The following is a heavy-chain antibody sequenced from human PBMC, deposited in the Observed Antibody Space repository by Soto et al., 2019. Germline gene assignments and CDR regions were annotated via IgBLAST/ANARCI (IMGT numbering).Heavy chain of an antibody. D-gene: IGHD2-2*01. CDR2: SSGSGGST. Sequence: EVQLLESGGGLVQPGGSLRLSCAASGFTFSSYAMSWVRQAPGKGLEWVSSSSGSGGSTYYADSVKGRFTISRDNSKNPLYLQINSLRAEDTALYYCAKDASSGSTSFDLWGRGPLVTVSS. V-gene: IGHV3-23*01. J-gene: IGHJ2*01. CDR3: AKDASSGSTSFDL. CDR1: GFTFSSYA.